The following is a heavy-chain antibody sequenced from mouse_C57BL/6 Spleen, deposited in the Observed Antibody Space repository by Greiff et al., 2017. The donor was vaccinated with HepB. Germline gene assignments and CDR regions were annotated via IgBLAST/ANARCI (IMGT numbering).Heavy chain of an antibody. CDR1: GFTFSDYG. D-gene: IGHD2-2*01. V-gene: IGHV5-17*01. CDR2: ISSGSSTI. CDR3: ARGGMVTTAGYAMDY. Sequence: EVKLVESGGGLVKPGGSLKLSCAASGFTFSDYGMHWVRQAPEKGLEWVAYISSGSSTIYYADTVKGRFTISRDNAKNTLFLQMTSLRSEDTAMYYCARGGMVTTAGYAMDYWGQGTSVTVSS. J-gene: IGHJ4*01.